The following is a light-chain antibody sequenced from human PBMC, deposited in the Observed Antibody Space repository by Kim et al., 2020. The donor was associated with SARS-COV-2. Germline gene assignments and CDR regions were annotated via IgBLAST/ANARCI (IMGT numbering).Light chain of an antibody. Sequence: QAGLTQPPSVSKGLRQTATLTCTGNNNNVGNQGAAWLQQHQGHPPKLLSYRNNNRPSGISERFSASRSGDTASLTITGLQPEDEADYYCSAWDFSLNGWVFSGGTQLTVL. CDR2: RNN. V-gene: IGLV10-54*04. J-gene: IGLJ3*02. CDR1: NNNVGNQG. CDR3: SAWDFSLNGWV.